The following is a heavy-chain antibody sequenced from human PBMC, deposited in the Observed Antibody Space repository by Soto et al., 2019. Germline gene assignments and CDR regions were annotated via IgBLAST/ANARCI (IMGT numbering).Heavy chain of an antibody. Sequence: QVQLVQSGAEVKKPWSSVKVSCKASGGTFSSYAISWVRQAPGQGLEWMGGIIPIFGTANYAQKFQGRVTITADESTSTAYMELSSLRSEDTAVYYCARTLEYSNLYYYYGMDVWGQGTTVTVSS. CDR1: GGTFSSYA. CDR2: IIPIFGTA. J-gene: IGHJ6*02. CDR3: ARTLEYSNLYYYYGMDV. D-gene: IGHD6-6*01. V-gene: IGHV1-69*01.